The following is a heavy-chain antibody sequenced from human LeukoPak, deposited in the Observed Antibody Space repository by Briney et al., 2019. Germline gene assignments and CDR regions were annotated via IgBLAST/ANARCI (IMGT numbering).Heavy chain of an antibody. CDR2: ISYDGSNK. J-gene: IGHJ4*02. V-gene: IGHV3-30*04. Sequence: GRSLRLSCAASGFTFSSYAMHWVRQAPGKGLERVAVISYDGSNKYYADSVKGRFTISRDNSKNTLYLQMNSLRAEDTAVYYCARDRPPGHYYDSSGYLGGFDYWGQGTLVTVSS. CDR1: GFTFSSYA. D-gene: IGHD3-22*01. CDR3: ARDRPPGHYYDSSGYLGGFDY.